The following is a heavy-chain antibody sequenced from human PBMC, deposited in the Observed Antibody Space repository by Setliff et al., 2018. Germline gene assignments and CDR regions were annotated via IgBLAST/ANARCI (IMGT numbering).Heavy chain of an antibody. CDR3: ARGRNIAARLFDS. Sequence: SETLSLTCTVSGGSINSGDYFWSWFRQLPGKGLEWIGYIYYTGSTHYNPSLKSRLTMSVDTSKNQFSLKLSSVTAADTAVYYCARGRNIAARLFDSWGQGTLVTVSS. CDR1: GGSINSGDYF. J-gene: IGHJ4*02. D-gene: IGHD6-6*01. V-gene: IGHV4-31*03. CDR2: IYYTGST.